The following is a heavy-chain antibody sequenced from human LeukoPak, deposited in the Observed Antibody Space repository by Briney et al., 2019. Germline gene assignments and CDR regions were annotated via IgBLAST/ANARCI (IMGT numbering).Heavy chain of an antibody. V-gene: IGHV3-64*05. J-gene: IGHJ6*02. CDR2: ISSNGGSR. CDR3: VKKADRDIVAVSAAIPGYGMGV. D-gene: IGHD2-2*01. CDR1: GFTFSRYA. Sequence: PGGSLRLSCSASGFTFSRYAMHWVRQAPGKGLEYVSVISSNGGSRYYADSVKGRFTISRDNSKNTLYIQMSSLRVEDTAVYYCVKKADRDIVAVSAAIPGYGMGVWGQGTTVTVSS.